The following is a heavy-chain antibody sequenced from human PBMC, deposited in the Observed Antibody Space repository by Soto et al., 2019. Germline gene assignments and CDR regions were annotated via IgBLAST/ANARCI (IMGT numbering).Heavy chain of an antibody. J-gene: IGHJ4*02. V-gene: IGHV1-69*12. D-gene: IGHD3-16*02. CDR1: GGTFSSYA. CDR3: AGGYDYVWGSYRSSFDY. CDR2: IIPIFGTA. Sequence: QVQLVQSGAEVKKPGSSVKVSCKASGGTFSSYAISWVRQAPGQGLEWMGGIIPIFGTANYAQKFQGRVTITADESTSTAYMELSSLRSEDTAVYYCAGGYDYVWGSYRSSFDYWGQGTLVTVSS.